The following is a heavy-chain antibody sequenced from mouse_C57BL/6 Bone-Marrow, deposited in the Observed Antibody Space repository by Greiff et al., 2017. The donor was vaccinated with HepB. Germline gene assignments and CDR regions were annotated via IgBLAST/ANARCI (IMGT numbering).Heavy chain of an antibody. CDR1: GFSLTSYA. D-gene: IGHD1-1*01. CDR2: IWTGGGT. V-gene: IGHV2-9-1*01. Sequence: VQVVESGPGLVAPSQSLSITCTVSGFSLTSYAISWVRQPPGKGLEWLGVIWTGGGTNYNSALKSRLSISKDNSKSQVFLKMNSLQTDDTARYYCARVDYYGSSYPHWYFDVWGTGTTVTVSS. J-gene: IGHJ1*03. CDR3: ARVDYYGSSYPHWYFDV.